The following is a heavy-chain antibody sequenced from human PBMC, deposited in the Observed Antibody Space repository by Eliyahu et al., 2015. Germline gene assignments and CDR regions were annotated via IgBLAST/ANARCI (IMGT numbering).Heavy chain of an antibody. CDR3: ARDFNYADFDY. J-gene: IGHJ4*02. CDR1: GYTFTSYS. D-gene: IGHD5-24*01. Sequence: QIQLVQSGPEVKKPGASVKVSCKASGYTFTSYSISWVRQAPGQGLEXMGTIGAHNGHTDYAREFQGRVTMTTDPFTSTIXMELTSLRSDDTAVYYCARDFNYADFDYWGQGTLVTVSS. V-gene: IGHV1-18*01. CDR2: IGAHNGHT.